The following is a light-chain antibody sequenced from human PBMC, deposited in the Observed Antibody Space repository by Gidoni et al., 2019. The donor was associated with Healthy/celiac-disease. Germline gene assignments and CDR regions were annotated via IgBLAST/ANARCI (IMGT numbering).Light chain of an antibody. V-gene: IGLV3-19*01. CDR3: NSRDSSGNHLV. CDR2: GKN. Sequence: SSELTQDPVVSVALGQTVRITCQGDSRRSYYASWYQQKPGQAPVLVIYGKNNRPSGIPDRFSGSSSGNTASLTITGAQAEDEADYYCNSRDSSGNHLVFGGGTKLTVL. J-gene: IGLJ3*02. CDR1: SRRSYY.